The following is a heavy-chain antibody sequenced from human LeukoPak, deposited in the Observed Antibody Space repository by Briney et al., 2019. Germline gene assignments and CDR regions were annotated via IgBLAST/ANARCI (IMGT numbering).Heavy chain of an antibody. CDR1: GYTFTGYY. V-gene: IGHV1-2*02. D-gene: IGHD6-13*01. Sequence: ASVKVSCKASGYTFTGYYMHWVRQAPGQGLEWMGWINPNSGGTNYAQKFQGRVTMTRDASISTAYMELSRLRSDDTAVYYCARAVTRQQLVGYWGQGTLVTVSS. J-gene: IGHJ4*02. CDR3: ARAVTRQQLVGY. CDR2: INPNSGGT.